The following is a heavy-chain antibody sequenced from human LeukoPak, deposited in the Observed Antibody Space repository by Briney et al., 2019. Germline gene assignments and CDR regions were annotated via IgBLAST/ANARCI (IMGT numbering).Heavy chain of an antibody. CDR1: GSRFTSYW. CDR3: ARSSTYCYYYYMDV. V-gene: IGHV5-51*01. D-gene: IGHD3-3*02. CDR2: IYPGDSDT. J-gene: IGHJ6*03. Sequence: GESLKISCEGSGSRFTSYWIGCVRYTPRKGLEWMGIIYPGDSDTSYSPSLQGQVTISADKSISTAYLQWSSLKASDTAMYYCARSSTYCYYYYMDVWGKGTTVTVSS.